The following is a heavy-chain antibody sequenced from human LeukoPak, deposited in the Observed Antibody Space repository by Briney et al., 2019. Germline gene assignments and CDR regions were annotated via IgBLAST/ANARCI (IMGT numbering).Heavy chain of an antibody. CDR1: GFTFSSYA. D-gene: IGHD5-12*01. J-gene: IGHJ4*02. CDR3: ARGATINDFTLDY. CDR2: ISYDGSNK. Sequence: GGSLRLSCAASGFTFSSYAMHWVRQAPGKGLEWVAVISYDGSNKYYADSVKGRFTISRDNSKNTLHLQMNSLRAEDTAVYYCARGATINDFTLDYWGQGTLVTVSS. V-gene: IGHV3-30*01.